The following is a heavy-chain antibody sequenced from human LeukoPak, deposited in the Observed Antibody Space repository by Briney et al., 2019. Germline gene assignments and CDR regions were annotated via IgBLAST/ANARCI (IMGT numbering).Heavy chain of an antibody. CDR3: VKEIYSYDKYYYFCAMDV. D-gene: IGHD5-18*01. CDR1: GFTFSTYA. J-gene: IGHJ6*02. CDR2: ISTYGAST. Sequence: PGGSLRLSCSASGFTFSTYAMHWVRQAPGKGLECVSTISTYGASTYYADSVKGRFTISRDNSKNTLYLQMSSLRAEDTVIYYCVKEIYSYDKYYYFCAMDVWGQGTTVTVSS. V-gene: IGHV3-64D*06.